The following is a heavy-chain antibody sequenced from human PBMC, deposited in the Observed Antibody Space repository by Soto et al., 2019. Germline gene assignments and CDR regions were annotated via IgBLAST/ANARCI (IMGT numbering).Heavy chain of an antibody. CDR1: GFSLSTSGVG. CDR3: AHTLSSGWGPAGDY. Sequence: QITLKESGPTLVKPTQTLTLTCTFSGFSLSTSGVGVGWIRQPPGKALEWLALIYWDDDKRYSPSLKSRLTITKDTSKNQVVLTTTNMDPVDTATYYCAHTLSSGWGPAGDYWGQGPLVTVSS. V-gene: IGHV2-5*02. D-gene: IGHD6-19*01. CDR2: IYWDDDK. J-gene: IGHJ4*02.